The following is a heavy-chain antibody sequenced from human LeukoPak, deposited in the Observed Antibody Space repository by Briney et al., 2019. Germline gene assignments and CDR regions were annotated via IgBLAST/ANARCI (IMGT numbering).Heavy chain of an antibody. V-gene: IGHV3-23*01. Sequence: GGSLRLSCTACGFTFSDYTMSWVRQAPGEGLEWVSALSYNGGSIYYADSVKGRFTVSRDNSKNTLYLQMNSLRAEDTAIYYCAKDPRSMYSGSFYFDSWGQGTVVTVSS. J-gene: IGHJ4*02. D-gene: IGHD1-26*01. CDR2: LSYNGGSI. CDR1: GFTFSDYT. CDR3: AKDPRSMYSGSFYFDS.